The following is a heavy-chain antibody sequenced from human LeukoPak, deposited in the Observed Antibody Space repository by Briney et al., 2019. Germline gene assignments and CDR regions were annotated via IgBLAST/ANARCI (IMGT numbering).Heavy chain of an antibody. CDR2: INPTGSST. Sequence: ASVKVSCKASGYTLTNYYMHWVRQAPGQGLEWMGLINPTGSSTNYAQKFRGRVTMTRDTSTSTVYMELSSLRSEDTAVYYCAREESGGYFDYWGQGTLVTVSS. D-gene: IGHD2-8*02. J-gene: IGHJ4*02. CDR1: GYTLTNYY. CDR3: AREESGGYFDY. V-gene: IGHV1-46*01.